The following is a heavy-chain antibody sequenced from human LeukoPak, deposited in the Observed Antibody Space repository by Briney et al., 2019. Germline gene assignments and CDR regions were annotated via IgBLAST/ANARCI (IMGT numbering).Heavy chain of an antibody. CDR1: GFTLSHYY. CDR2: ISSSGSSI. CDR3: VREFHAFDI. V-gene: IGHV3-11*04. J-gene: IGHJ3*02. Sequence: PGGSLRLSCEVSGFTLSHYYMNWIRQAPGKGLEWVSYISSSGSSIYYADSVKGRFTISRDTAKNSLFLQMNSLRVEDTAVYYCVREFHAFDIWGQGTVVTVSS.